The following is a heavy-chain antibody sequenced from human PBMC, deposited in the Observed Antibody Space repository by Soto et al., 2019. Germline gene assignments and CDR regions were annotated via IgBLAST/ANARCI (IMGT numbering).Heavy chain of an antibody. J-gene: IGHJ4*02. Sequence: QVQLVQSGAEEKKPGASVKVSCKASGYTFTSYAMHWVRQAPGQRLEWMGWINAGNGNTKYSQKIQGXVXXXRXXSASTADMEPSSLRSEDTAVYYCARGITLPTPLDYWGQGTLVTVSS. CDR2: INAGNGNT. V-gene: IGHV1-3*05. D-gene: IGHD1-20*01. CDR3: ARGITLPTPLDY. CDR1: GYTFTSYA.